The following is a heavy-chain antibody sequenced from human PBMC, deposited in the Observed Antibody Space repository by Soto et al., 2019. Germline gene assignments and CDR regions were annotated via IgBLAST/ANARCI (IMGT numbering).Heavy chain of an antibody. Sequence: NPSETLSLTCAVYGGSSSGYYWSWIRQPPGKGLEWIGEINHSGSTNYNPSLKSRGTISVDTSKNQFSLKLSSVTAADKAVYYCARYVAGGSYDYYNGMDVWGQGTTVTVSS. J-gene: IGHJ6*02. CDR1: GGSSSGYY. CDR2: INHSGST. V-gene: IGHV4-34*01. D-gene: IGHD1-26*01. CDR3: ARYVAGGSYDYYNGMDV.